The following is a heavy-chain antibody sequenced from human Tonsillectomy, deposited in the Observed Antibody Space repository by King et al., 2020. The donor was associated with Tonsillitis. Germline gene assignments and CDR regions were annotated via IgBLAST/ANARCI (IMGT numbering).Heavy chain of an antibody. CDR3: AREGDTFGYLSLINYYHFYMDV. V-gene: IGHV3-72*01. CDR1: GFTFSDHY. J-gene: IGHJ6*03. D-gene: IGHD3-10*01. CDR2: ARNRANGYTA. Sequence: VQLVESGGGLVQPGGSLRLSCVASGFTFSDHYMDWVRQAPGKGLEWVGRARNRANGYTAEYAASVKGRFTISRDDSKKSLYLQMNSLKTEDTAVYYCAREGDTFGYLSLINYYHFYMDVWGKGTTVTVSS.